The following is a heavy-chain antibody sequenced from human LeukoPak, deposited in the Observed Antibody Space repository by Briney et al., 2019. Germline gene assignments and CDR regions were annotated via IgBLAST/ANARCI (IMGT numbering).Heavy chain of an antibody. D-gene: IGHD3-3*01. CDR3: ARDSLGVGPGYFDY. J-gene: IGHJ4*02. V-gene: IGHV1-18*01. Sequence: GASVKVSCKASGYTFTNYGISWVRQAPGQGLEWMGWISAYNGNTNYAQKLQGRATMTTDTSTSTAYMEVTSLRSEDTAVYYCARDSLGVGPGYFDYWGQGTLVTVSS. CDR1: GYTFTNYG. CDR2: ISAYNGNT.